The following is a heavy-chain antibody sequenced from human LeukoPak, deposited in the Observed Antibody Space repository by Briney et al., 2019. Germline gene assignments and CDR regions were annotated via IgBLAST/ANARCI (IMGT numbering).Heavy chain of an antibody. D-gene: IGHD2-2*01. V-gene: IGHV6-1*01. Sequence: SQTLSVTCAISGDSVSSNSVTWNWIRQSPSRGLEWLGRTYYRSTWYNDYAVSVRGRITVNPDTSKNQFSLHLNSVTPEDTAVYCCARRLTQYDCFDPWGQGILVTVSS. CDR1: GDSVSSNSVT. J-gene: IGHJ5*02. CDR2: TYYRSTWYN. CDR3: ARRLTQYDCFDP.